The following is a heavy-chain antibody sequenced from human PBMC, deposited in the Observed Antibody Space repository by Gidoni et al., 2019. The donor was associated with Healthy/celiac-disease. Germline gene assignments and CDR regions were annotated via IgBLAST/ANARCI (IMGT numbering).Heavy chain of an antibody. J-gene: IGHJ4*02. D-gene: IGHD6-19*01. Sequence: QVQLQESGPGLVKPSETLSRTCTVSGGSISCYYWSWIRQPPGKGLEWIWYIYYSGRTNYHPSLKSRVTISVDTSKNQFSLKLSSVTAADTAVYYCARQRFSYSSGWSDFDYWGQGTLVTVSS. CDR3: ARQRFSYSSGWSDFDY. V-gene: IGHV4-59*08. CDR1: GGSISCYY. CDR2: IYYSGRT.